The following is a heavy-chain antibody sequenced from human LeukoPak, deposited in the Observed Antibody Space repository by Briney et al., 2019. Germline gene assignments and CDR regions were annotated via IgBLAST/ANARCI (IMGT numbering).Heavy chain of an antibody. J-gene: IGHJ6*02. D-gene: IGHD4-17*01. CDR2: INPSGGST. CDR1: GGTFTSYY. CDR3: ARSYGDYDYYYGMDV. V-gene: IGHV1-46*01. Sequence: ASVKVSCKASGGTFTSYYMHWVRQAPGQGLEWMGIINPSGGSTSYAQKFQGRVTMTRDTSTSTVYMELSSLRSEDAAVYYCARSYGDYDYYYGMDVWGQGTTVTVSS.